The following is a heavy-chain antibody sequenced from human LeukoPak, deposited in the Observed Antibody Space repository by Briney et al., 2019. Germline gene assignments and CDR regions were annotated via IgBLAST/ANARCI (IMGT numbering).Heavy chain of an antibody. CDR3: ARGGLDYFDS. CDR1: GYSISSGYY. Sequence: SSETLSLTCTVSGYSISSGYYWGWIRQPPVKGLEWIATISHSGSTYYNPSLKSQVTISVDTSKNQFSLKLSSVTAADTAVYYCARGGLDYFDSWGQGTLVTVSS. D-gene: IGHD6-19*01. V-gene: IGHV4-38-2*02. J-gene: IGHJ4*02. CDR2: ISHSGST.